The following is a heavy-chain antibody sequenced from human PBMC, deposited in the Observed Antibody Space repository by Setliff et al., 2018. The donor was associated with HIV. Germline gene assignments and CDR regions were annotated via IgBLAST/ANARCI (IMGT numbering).Heavy chain of an antibody. Sequence: GESLKISCKGSGYSFISYWNGWVRQMPGKGLEWMGILYPGDSNTKYSPSFQGQVTLSVDKSISTAYLQWSSLKASDTAMYYCARLSVVTATRIYYFDYWGQGTLVTVSS. D-gene: IGHD2-21*02. CDR1: GYSFISYW. V-gene: IGHV5-51*01. CDR3: ARLSVVTATRIYYFDY. J-gene: IGHJ4*02. CDR2: LYPGDSNT.